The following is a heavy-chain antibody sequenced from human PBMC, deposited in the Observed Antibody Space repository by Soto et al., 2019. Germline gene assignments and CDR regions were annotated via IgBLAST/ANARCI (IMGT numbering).Heavy chain of an antibody. CDR3: ARGTPTPGIDY. J-gene: IGHJ4*02. Sequence: GGSLRLSCAASGFTFNNYWMNWVRQAPGKGLEWVANINQDGGQTNYVDSVKGRFTISRDNAKNSLYLQMNSLRAEDTAVYYCARGTPTPGIDYWGRGTLVTVSS. CDR2: INQDGGQT. D-gene: IGHD1-26*01. CDR1: GFTFNNYW. V-gene: IGHV3-7*03.